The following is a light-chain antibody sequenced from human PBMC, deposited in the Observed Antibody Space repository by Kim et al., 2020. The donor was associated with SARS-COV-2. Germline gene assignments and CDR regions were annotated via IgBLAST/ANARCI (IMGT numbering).Light chain of an antibody. J-gene: IGLJ2*01. CDR3: QSYDSSLSGYVV. CDR2: GNS. CDR1: SSNSGAGFD. Sequence: VTISCTWSSSNSGAGFDVHWYQQLPGTAPKLLIYGNSNRPSGVPDRFSGSKAGTSASLAITGLQAEDEADYYCQSYDSSLSGYVVFGGGTQLTVL. V-gene: IGLV1-40*01.